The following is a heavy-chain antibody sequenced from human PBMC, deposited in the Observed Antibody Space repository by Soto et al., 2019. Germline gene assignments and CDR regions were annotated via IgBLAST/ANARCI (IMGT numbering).Heavy chain of an antibody. D-gene: IGHD1-26*01. CDR3: VKGNQLLRYYFEF. Sequence: GGSLRLSCSVSGFAFSNYAMHWVRQAPGKGLEYVSGITSDGDRTWHADSVKDRFTISRDNSKNTLFLQMSSLRVEDTAIYFCVKGNQLLRYYFEFWGPGTMVTVS. CDR1: GFAFSNYA. J-gene: IGHJ3*01. CDR2: ITSDGDRT. V-gene: IGHV3-64D*06.